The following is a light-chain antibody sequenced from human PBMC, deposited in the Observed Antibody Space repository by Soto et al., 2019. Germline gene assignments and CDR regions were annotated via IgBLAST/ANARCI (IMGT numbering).Light chain of an antibody. J-gene: IGKJ4*01. CDR1: QSVSIN. CDR3: QQRSNWQGAT. Sequence: EVVMTQSPATLSVSPGERATLSCRASQSVSINLAWYQQKPGQAPRLLIHGASTRAIGIPARFSGSGSGTDFTLTISSLEPEDFAVYYCQQRSNWQGATFGGGTKVDIK. CDR2: GAS. V-gene: IGKV3-15*01.